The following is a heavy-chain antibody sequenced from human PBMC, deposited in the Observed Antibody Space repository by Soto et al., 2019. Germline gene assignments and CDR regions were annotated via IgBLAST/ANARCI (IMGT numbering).Heavy chain of an antibody. J-gene: IGHJ4*02. D-gene: IGHD3-9*01. Sequence: QVQLVQSGAEVKKPGSSVKVSCTASGGTFSSYAISWVRQAPGQGLEWMGGIIPIFGTANYAQKFQGRVTITADESTSTAYMELSSLRSEDTAVYYCASSRYDILTGYWGRIYYFDYWGQGTLVTVSS. CDR3: ASSRYDILTGYWGRIYYFDY. CDR1: GGTFSSYA. CDR2: IIPIFGTA. V-gene: IGHV1-69*01.